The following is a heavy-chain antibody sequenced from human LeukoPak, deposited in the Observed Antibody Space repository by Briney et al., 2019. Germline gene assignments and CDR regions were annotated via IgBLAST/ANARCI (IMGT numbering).Heavy chain of an antibody. CDR1: GFTFSSYP. CDR3: AKEDYRDHTTGFDS. J-gene: IGHJ5*01. Sequence: GSLRLSCAASGFTFSSYPVSWVRQAPGRGLEWVSAITSSGGTYYIASVRGRFIVSRDNSRNTLYLQMNGLTAEDTAMYYCAKEDYRDHTTGFDSWGQGTLVTVSS. D-gene: IGHD4-17*01. V-gene: IGHV3-23*01. CDR2: ITSSGGT.